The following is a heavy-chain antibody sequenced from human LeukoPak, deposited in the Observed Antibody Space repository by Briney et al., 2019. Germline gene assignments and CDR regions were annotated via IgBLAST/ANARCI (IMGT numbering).Heavy chain of an antibody. CDR1: GFTFDDYA. Sequence: GGSLRLSCAASGFTFDDYAMHWVRQAPGKGLEWVSLISGDGGSTYYADSVKGRFTISRDNSKNSLYLQMSSLRTEDTALYYCAKVGYCSGGSCYPVAFDIWGQGTMVTVSS. V-gene: IGHV3-43*02. J-gene: IGHJ3*02. D-gene: IGHD2-15*01. CDR2: ISGDGGST. CDR3: AKVGYCSGGSCYPVAFDI.